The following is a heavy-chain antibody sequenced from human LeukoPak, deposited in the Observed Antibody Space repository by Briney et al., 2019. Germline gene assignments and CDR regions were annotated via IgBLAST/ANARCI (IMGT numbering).Heavy chain of an antibody. CDR3: TTAYYESSCYYNDY. CDR2: IKSKTDDGTT. V-gene: IGHV3-15*01. J-gene: IGHJ4*02. CDR1: GFTFSNAW. D-gene: IGHD3-22*01. Sequence: GGSLRLSCAASGFTFSNAWMSWVRQAPGKGLEWVGRIKSKTDDGTTNYAAPVKGRFSISRDDSKNTLYLQMNSLKTEDTAVYYCTTAYYESSCYYNDYWGQGTLVTVSS.